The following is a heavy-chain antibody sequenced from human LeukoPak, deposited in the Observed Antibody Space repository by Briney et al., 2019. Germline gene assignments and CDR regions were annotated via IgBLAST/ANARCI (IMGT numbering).Heavy chain of an antibody. CDR3: ARDRWFGELLSLGMDV. V-gene: IGHV3-21*05. CDR1: GFTFSSYS. D-gene: IGHD3-10*01. Sequence: PGGSLRLSCAASGFTFSSYSMNWVRQAPGKGLEWVSYISSSSSYIYYADSVKGRFTISRDNAKNSLYLQMNSLRAEDTAVYYCARDRWFGELLSLGMDVWGQGTTVTVSS. J-gene: IGHJ6*02. CDR2: ISSSSSYI.